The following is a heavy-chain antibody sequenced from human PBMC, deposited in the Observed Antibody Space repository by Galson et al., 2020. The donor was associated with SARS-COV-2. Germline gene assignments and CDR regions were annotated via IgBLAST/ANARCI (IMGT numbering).Heavy chain of an antibody. CDR3: AKSPNYIAVAPDY. CDR2: KTHCGSNK. J-gene: IGHJ4*02. CDR1: GFTFSSYC. V-gene: IGHV3-30*18. D-gene: IGHD6-19*01. Sequence: GESPKIPCAASGFTFSSYCMHWVRPGPGKGPGWGAVKTHCGSNKYYSDSVKGRFTLSGENSKNTPYLKMNSLRAEETAVYYCAKSPNYIAVAPDYWGQGTLVTVSS.